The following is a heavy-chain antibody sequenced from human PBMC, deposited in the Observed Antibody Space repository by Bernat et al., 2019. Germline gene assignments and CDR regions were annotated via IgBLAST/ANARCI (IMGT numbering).Heavy chain of an antibody. J-gene: IGHJ1*01. CDR3: AKEGAAAQVEYFQS. D-gene: IGHD2-15*01. CDR2: ISAGGTT. CDR1: GFTFSSYA. Sequence: EVQLLQSGGGLAQPGGSLRLSCAASGFTFSSYAMSWLRQAPGKGLHWVSSISAGGTTYYADSVKGRFTISRDNSKTTLYLQMNSLRAEDTAVYYCAKEGAAAQVEYFQSWGQGTLVIVSS. V-gene: IGHV3-23*01.